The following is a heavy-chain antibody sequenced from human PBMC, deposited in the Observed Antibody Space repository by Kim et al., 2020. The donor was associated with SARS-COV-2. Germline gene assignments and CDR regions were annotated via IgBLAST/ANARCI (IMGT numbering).Heavy chain of an antibody. CDR2: ISHSGTT. CDR3: AQSSSRPCLDY. V-gene: IGHV4-4*02. J-gene: IGHJ4*02. CDR1: GGSISNSW. D-gene: IGHD6-19*01. Sequence: SETLSLTCAVSGGSISNSWWSWVRQPPGMGLEWIGEISHSGTTNYNASLRSRVTISVDKSNNQFSLKLTSVTAADTAVYYCAQSSSRPCLDYWGQGTLVT.